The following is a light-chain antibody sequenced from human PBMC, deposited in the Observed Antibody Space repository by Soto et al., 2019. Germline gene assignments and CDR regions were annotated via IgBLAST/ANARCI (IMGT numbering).Light chain of an antibody. CDR2: EVI. Sequence: QSVLTHPASVSGSPGQSITISCTGTSSDIGSYNLVSWYQQHPGKAPKLIIYEVIKRPSGVSNRFSGSNSGNTASLTISGLRAEDEADYYCCSYAGDSTWVFGGGTKLTVL. CDR1: SSDIGSYNL. J-gene: IGLJ3*02. CDR3: CSYAGDSTWV. V-gene: IGLV2-23*02.